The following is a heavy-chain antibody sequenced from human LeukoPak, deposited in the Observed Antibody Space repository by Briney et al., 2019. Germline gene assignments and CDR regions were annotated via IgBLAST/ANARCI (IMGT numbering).Heavy chain of an antibody. J-gene: IGHJ6*03. CDR3: ARDTGFGEFYYYMDV. CDR1: GFTFSTYA. D-gene: IGHD3-10*01. V-gene: IGHV3-30*01. Sequence: PGRSLRLSCAASGFTFSTYAMHWVRQAPGKGLEWVAVISYVGNNKYYADSVKGRFTISRDNSKNMLYLQMNSLRDEDTAVYYCARDTGFGEFYYYMDVWGKGTTVTVSS. CDR2: ISYVGNNK.